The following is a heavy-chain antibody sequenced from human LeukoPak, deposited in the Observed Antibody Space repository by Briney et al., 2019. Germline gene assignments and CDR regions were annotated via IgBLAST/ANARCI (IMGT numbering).Heavy chain of an antibody. CDR2: IGTASDT. V-gene: IGHV3-13*01. D-gene: IGHD1-1*01. J-gene: IGHJ6*03. Sequence: GGSLRLSCAASGFTFSSFDMHWVHQPTGQGLEWVSTIGTASDTYYPGSVEGRFTLSRDNAKNSSYLQMNSLTAGDTAVYYCARGPPRGKYYYMDVWGKGTTVTVSS. CDR1: GFTFSSFD. CDR3: ARGPPRGKYYYMDV.